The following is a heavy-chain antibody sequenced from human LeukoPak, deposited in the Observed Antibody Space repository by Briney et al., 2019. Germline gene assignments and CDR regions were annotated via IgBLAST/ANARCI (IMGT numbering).Heavy chain of an antibody. V-gene: IGHV1-69*13. CDR1: GGTFSSYA. CDR3: ARLAWGYKTMDV. D-gene: IGHD5-24*01. CDR2: IIPIFGTA. J-gene: IGHJ6*04. Sequence: EASVKVSCKASGGTFSSYAISWVRQAPGQGLEWMGGIIPIFGTANYAQKFQGRVTITADESTSTAYMELSSLRSEDTAVYYCARLAWGYKTMDVWGKGTTVTVSS.